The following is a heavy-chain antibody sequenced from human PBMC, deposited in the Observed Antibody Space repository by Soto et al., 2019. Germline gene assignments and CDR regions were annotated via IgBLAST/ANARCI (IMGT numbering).Heavy chain of an antibody. Sequence: SVKVSCKASGGTFSSYAISWVRQAPGQGLEWMGGIIPIFGTANYAQKFQGRVTITADESTSTAYMELSSLRSEDTAVYYCAGVTADTLRYYYYGMDVWGRGTTVTVSS. V-gene: IGHV1-69*13. CDR2: IIPIFGTA. J-gene: IGHJ6*02. CDR1: GGTFSSYA. D-gene: IGHD2-21*02. CDR3: AGVTADTLRYYYYGMDV.